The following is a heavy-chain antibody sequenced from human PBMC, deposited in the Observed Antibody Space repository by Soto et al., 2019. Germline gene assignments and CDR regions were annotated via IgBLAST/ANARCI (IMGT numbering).Heavy chain of an antibody. CDR2: IYDSGIT. V-gene: IGHV4-59*11. CDR3: ARKMPTMIVVVIQSWLDP. J-gene: IGHJ5*02. CDR1: GGSISSHY. D-gene: IGHD3-22*01. Sequence: SETLSLTCTVSGGSISSHYWSWIRQPPGKRLEWIGYIYDSGITNYNPLLKRRGTISVDMSRNQFSLRVSSVTAADTAVYYCARKMPTMIVVVIQSWLDPWGQGTLVTVSS.